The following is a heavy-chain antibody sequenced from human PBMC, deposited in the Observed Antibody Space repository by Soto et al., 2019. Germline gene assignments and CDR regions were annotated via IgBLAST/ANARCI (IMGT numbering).Heavy chain of an antibody. CDR3: ARGGYSYAGWFDP. V-gene: IGHV3-11*06. J-gene: IGHJ5*02. CDR2: SSSSSSYT. CDR1: GFTFSDYY. Sequence: KPGGSLRLSCAASGFTFSDYYMSWIRQAPGKGLEWVSYSSSSSSYTNYADSVKGRFTISRDNAKNSLYLQMNSLRAEDTAVYYCARGGYSYAGWFDPWGQGTLVTVSS. D-gene: IGHD5-18*01.